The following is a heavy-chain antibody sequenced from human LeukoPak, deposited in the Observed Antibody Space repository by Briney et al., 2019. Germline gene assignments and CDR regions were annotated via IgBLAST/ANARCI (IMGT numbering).Heavy chain of an antibody. D-gene: IGHD3-3*01. CDR3: ARDFSQRERITIFGVVTLDNYYYGMDV. Sequence: PGGSLRLSCAASGFTFSSYAMSWVRQAPGKGLEWVAVIWYDGSNKYYADSVKGRFTISRDNSKNTLYLQMNSLRAEDMAVYYCARDFSQRERITIFGVVTLDNYYYGMDVWGQGTTVTVSS. CDR1: GFTFSSYA. J-gene: IGHJ6*02. CDR2: IWYDGSNK. V-gene: IGHV3-33*08.